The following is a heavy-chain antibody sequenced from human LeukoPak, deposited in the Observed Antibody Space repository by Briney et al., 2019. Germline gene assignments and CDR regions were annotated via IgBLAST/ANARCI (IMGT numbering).Heavy chain of an antibody. CDR3: ARDPDVYFDY. CDR1: GGSISSGSYY. CDR2: IYTSGST. V-gene: IGHV4-61*02. J-gene: IGHJ4*02. Sequence: SETLSLTCTVSGGSISSGSYYWSWIRQPAGKGLEWIGRIYTSGSTNYNPSLKSRVTISVDTSKNQFSLKLSSVTAADTAVYYCARDPDVYFDYWGQGTLVTVSS.